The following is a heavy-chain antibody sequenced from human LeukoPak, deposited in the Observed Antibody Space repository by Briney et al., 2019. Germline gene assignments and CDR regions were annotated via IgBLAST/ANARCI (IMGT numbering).Heavy chain of an antibody. J-gene: IGHJ3*02. CDR1: GYTFTSYY. V-gene: IGHV1-8*02. CDR2: MNPNSGNT. CDR3: ARVEVRYDSPWEAFDI. D-gene: IGHD3-22*01. Sequence: ASVKVSCKASGYTFTSYYMHWVRQAPGQGLEWMGWMNPNSGNTGYAQKFQGRVTMTRNTSISTAYMELSSLRSEDTAVYYCARVEVRYDSPWEAFDIWGQGTMITVSS.